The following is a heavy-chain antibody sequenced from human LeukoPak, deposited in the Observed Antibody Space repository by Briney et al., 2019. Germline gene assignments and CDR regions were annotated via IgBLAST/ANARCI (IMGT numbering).Heavy chain of an antibody. CDR3: TTYYDSGPSKD. V-gene: IGHV3-7*05. CDR2: INKNGGDQ. CDR1: GFTFSTYW. D-gene: IGHD3-22*01. Sequence: GGSLRLSCAASGFTFSTYWMTWVRQAPGKGLEGVANINKNGGDQYYGDSVKGRFTISRDNTKNSLYLQMNSLRAEDTAMYYCTTYYDSGPSKDWGQGTLVTVSS. J-gene: IGHJ4*02.